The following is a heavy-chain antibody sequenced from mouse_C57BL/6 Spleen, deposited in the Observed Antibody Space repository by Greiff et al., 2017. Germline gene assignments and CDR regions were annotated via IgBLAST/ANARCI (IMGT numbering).Heavy chain of an antibody. V-gene: IGHV1-53*01. CDR3: ARGGRDYAMDY. CDR2: INPSNGGT. J-gene: IGHJ4*01. D-gene: IGHD3-3*01. CDR1: GYTFTSYW. Sequence: QVQLQQSGTELVKPGASVKLSCKASGYTFTSYWMPWVKQRPGQGLEWIGNINPSNGGTNYNEKFKSKATLTVDKSSSTAYMQLSSLTSEDSAVYYCARGGRDYAMDYWGQGTSVTVSS.